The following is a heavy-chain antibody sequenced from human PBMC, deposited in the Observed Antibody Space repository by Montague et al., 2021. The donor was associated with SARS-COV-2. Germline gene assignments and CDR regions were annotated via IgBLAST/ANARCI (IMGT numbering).Heavy chain of an antibody. Sequence: TLSLTCTVSGGSISRGGYYWSWIRQHPGKGLEWIGYIYYSGSTYYNPSLKSRVTISVDTSKNQFSLKLSSVTAADTAVYYCARVHIVVVTAMRYFDLWGRGTLVTVSS. CDR3: ARVHIVVVTAMRYFDL. V-gene: IGHV4-31*03. CDR1: GGSISRGGYY. CDR2: IYYSGST. D-gene: IGHD2-21*02. J-gene: IGHJ2*01.